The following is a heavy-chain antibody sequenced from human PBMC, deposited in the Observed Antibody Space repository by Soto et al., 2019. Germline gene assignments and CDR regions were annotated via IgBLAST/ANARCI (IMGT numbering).Heavy chain of an antibody. Sequence: RGESLKISCVGSCYSFNTYWIGWVRQMSGKGLEWMGIIYPGDFDTRYSPSFQGHVTMSVDKSISTAYLQWSSLETSDTAMYFCARFLGYSYGHQELFDYWAQGSPVTVSS. CDR1: CYSFNTYW. D-gene: IGHD5-18*01. CDR2: IYPGDFDT. CDR3: ARFLGYSYGHQELFDY. J-gene: IGHJ4*02. V-gene: IGHV5-51*01.